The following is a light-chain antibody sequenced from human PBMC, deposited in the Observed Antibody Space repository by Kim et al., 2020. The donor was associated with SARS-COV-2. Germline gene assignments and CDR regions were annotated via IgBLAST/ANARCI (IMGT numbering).Light chain of an antibody. CDR1: NIGSKS. J-gene: IGLJ2*01. CDR2: YDS. V-gene: IGLV3-21*04. CDR3: QVWDIDVV. Sequence: SYELTQPPSVSVAPGKTARITCGGNNIGSKSVHWYQQKPGQAPVLDIYYDSDRPSGIPERFSGSNSGNTATLTISRVEAGDEADYYCQVWDIDVVFGGGTQLTVL.